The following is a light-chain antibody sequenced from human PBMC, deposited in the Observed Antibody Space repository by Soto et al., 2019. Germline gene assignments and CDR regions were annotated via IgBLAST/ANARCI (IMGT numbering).Light chain of an antibody. CDR1: QSVLYSSNNKNY. V-gene: IGKV4-1*01. CDR3: QQYYSTTPS. Sequence: DIVMTQSPDSLAVSLGERATINCKSSQSVLYSSNNKNYLAWYQQKPGQPPKMVIYWASTRESGVPDRFSGSGSGTDITLTISSLQAEDVALYFCQQYYSTTPSFGQGTKLEIK. J-gene: IGKJ2*01. CDR2: WAS.